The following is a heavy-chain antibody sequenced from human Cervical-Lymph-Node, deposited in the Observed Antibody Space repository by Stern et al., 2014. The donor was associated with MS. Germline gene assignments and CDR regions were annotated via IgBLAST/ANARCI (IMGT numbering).Heavy chain of an antibody. D-gene: IGHD3-22*01. V-gene: IGHV1-69*01. J-gene: IGHJ4*02. CDR2: VIPIFCTA. CDR3: AREYYYDSSGYLRILDY. CDR1: GGTFSSYA. Sequence: QVQLVQSGAEVKKPGSSVKVSCKASGGTFSSYAISWVRQAPGQGLEGMGGVIPIFCTANYAQKFQGRVTITADESTSTAYMELSSLRSEDTAVYYCAREYYYDSSGYLRILDYWGQGTLVTVSS.